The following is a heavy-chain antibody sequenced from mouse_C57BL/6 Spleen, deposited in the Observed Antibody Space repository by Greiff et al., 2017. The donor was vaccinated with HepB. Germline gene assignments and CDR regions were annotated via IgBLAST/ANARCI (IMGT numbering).Heavy chain of an antibody. CDR1: GFNIKDDY. D-gene: IGHD1-1*01. V-gene: IGHV14-4*01. CDR3: TRSSYEAY. CDR2: IDPENGDT. Sequence: EVQLQQSGAELVRPGASVKLSCTASGFNIKDDYMHWVKQRPEQGLEWIGWIDPENGDTEYASKFQGKATITADTSSNTAYLQLSSLTSEDTAVYSCTRSSYEAYWGQGTLVTVSA. J-gene: IGHJ3*01.